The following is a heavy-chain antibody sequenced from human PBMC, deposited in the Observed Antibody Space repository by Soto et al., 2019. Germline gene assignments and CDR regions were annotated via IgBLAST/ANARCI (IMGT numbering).Heavy chain of an antibody. CDR3: ARGRSVLPRFGMDV. CDR1: GYTFTSYG. Sequence: GASVQVSCKASGYTFTSYGISWVRQAPGQGLEWMGWISAYNVNTNYAQKLQGRVTMTTDTSTSTAYMELRSLRSDDTAVYYCARGRSVLPRFGMDVWGKGTTVTVSS. D-gene: IGHD3-10*01. CDR2: ISAYNVNT. V-gene: IGHV1-18*01. J-gene: IGHJ6*04.